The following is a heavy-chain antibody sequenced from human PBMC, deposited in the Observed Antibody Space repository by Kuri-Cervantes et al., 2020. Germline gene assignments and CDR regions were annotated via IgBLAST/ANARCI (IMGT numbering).Heavy chain of an antibody. V-gene: IGHV3-30*18. CDR1: GFTFSSYG. J-gene: IGHJ4*02. D-gene: IGHD3-22*01. CDR2: ISYDGSNK. CDR3: AKERDPFRYDSSGYGFDY. Sequence: GGSLRLSCAASGFTFSSYGMHWVRQAPGKGLEWVAVISYDGSNKYYADSVKGRFTIPRDNSKNTLYLQMNSLRAEDTAVYYCAKERDPFRYDSSGYGFDYWGQGTLVTVSS.